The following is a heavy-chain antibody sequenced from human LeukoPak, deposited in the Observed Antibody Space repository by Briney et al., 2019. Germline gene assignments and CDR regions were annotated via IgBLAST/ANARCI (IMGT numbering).Heavy chain of an antibody. CDR1: GFTFSDYY. J-gene: IGHJ4*02. D-gene: IGHD3-22*01. CDR3: AKSDSSGYYLGG. Sequence: PGGSLRLSCVASGFTFSDYYMSWVRQPPGKGLEWVANIKQDGSEKYYVDSVKGRFTISRDNAKNSLYLQINSLRAEDTALYYCAKSDSSGYYLGGWGQGTLVTVSS. V-gene: IGHV3-7*03. CDR2: IKQDGSEK.